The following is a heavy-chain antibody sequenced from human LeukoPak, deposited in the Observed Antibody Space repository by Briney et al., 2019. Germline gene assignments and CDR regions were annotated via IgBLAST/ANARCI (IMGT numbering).Heavy chain of an antibody. CDR1: GGSISSNNYY. Sequence: SETLSLTCTVSGGSISSNNYYWDWIRQPPGKGLEWIGSIYYSGSTYYNPSLKSRVTISVDTSKNQFSLKLSSVTAADTAVYYCARSYSSSWYNFDYWGQGTLVTVSS. D-gene: IGHD6-13*01. CDR2: IYYSGST. V-gene: IGHV4-39*01. J-gene: IGHJ4*02. CDR3: ARSYSSSWYNFDY.